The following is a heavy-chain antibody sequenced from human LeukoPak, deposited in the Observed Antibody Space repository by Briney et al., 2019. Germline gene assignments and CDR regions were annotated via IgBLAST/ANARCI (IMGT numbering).Heavy chain of an antibody. CDR3: ARGPNSNWSGLDF. V-gene: IGHV3-74*01. Sequence: GGSLRLSCIASGFSFSGHWMHWARQLPGKGLVWVARISPTGSTTSYADSVKGRFTVSRDNAKNTLYLQVDNLRAEDTAVYYCARGPNSNWSGLDFWGQGTLLTVSS. CDR2: ISPTGSTT. CDR1: GFSFSGHW. J-gene: IGHJ4*02. D-gene: IGHD6-6*01.